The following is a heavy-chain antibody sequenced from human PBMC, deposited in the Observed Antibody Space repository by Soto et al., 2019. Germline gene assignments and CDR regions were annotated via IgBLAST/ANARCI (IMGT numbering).Heavy chain of an antibody. Sequence: QVQLVQSGAEVQKPGSSVKVSCKASGGTFSSYTISWVRQAPGQGLEWMGRIIPILGIANYAQKFQGRVTITADKSTSTAYMELSRLRSEDTAVYYCARSKSGYFDYWGQGTLVTVSS. D-gene: IGHD1-26*01. V-gene: IGHV1-69*02. J-gene: IGHJ4*02. CDR1: GGTFSSYT. CDR3: ARSKSGYFDY. CDR2: IIPILGIA.